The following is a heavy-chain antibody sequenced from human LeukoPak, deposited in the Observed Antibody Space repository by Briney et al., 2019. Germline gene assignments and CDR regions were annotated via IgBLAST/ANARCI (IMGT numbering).Heavy chain of an antibody. CDR3: ARDRKELPEDGMDV. J-gene: IGHJ6*02. CDR1: GFTFSSYA. Sequence: PGGSLRLSCAASGFTFSSYAMHWVRQAPGKGLEWVAVISYDGSNKYYADSVKGRFTISRDNSKNTLYLQMNSLRAEDTAVYYCARDRKELPEDGMDVWGQGTTVTVSS. D-gene: IGHD1-26*01. V-gene: IGHV3-30-3*01. CDR2: ISYDGSNK.